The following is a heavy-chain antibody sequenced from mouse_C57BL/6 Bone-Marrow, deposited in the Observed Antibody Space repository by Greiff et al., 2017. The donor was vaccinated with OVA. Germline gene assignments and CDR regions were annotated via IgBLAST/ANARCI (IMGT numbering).Heavy chain of an antibody. CDR1: GYTFTSYW. CDR2: IYPGGGCT. V-gene: IGHV1-55*01. CDR3: ARFGTVND. J-gene: IGHJ2*01. D-gene: IGHD4-1*01. Sequence: QVQLQQPGAELVKPGASVKLSCKASGYTFTSYWITWVKQRPGQGLEWVGTIYPGGGCTNYTEKLKSQATLTVDTASSTPYLQLSRLTSEDAAVYYCARFGTVNDWGQGTTLTVSS.